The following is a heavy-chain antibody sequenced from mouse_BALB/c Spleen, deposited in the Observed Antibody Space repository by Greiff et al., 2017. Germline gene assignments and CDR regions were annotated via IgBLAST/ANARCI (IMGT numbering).Heavy chain of an antibody. J-gene: IGHJ3*01. CDR1: GYTFTSYW. V-gene: IGHV1S81*02. CDR3: ALYDYVFAY. D-gene: IGHD2-4*01. Sequence: QVQLQQPGAELVKPGASVKLSCKASGYTFTSYWMHWVKQRPGQGLEWIGEINPSKGRPNHNEKFKSKATLTVDKSSSTAYMQLSSLTSEDSAVYYCALYDYVFAYWGQGTLVTVSA. CDR2: INPSKGRP.